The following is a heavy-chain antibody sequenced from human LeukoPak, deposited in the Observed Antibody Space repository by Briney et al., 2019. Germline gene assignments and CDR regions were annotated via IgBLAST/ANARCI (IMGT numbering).Heavy chain of an antibody. D-gene: IGHD1-14*01. Sequence: GRSLRLSCAASGFTFDDYVMHWVRQAPGKGLEWVSGSANRDYADSVRGRFTISRDNAKNSLYLQMSSLTPEDTAFYYCAKARTVFTDAFDVWGQGTMVTVSS. V-gene: IGHV3-9*01. CDR3: AKARTVFTDAFDV. CDR2: SANR. J-gene: IGHJ3*01. CDR1: GFTFDDYV.